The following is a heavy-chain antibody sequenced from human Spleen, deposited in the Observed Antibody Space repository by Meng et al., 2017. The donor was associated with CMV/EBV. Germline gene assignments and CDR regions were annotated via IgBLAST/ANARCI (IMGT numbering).Heavy chain of an antibody. CDR2: INPNSGGT. CDR1: YTFIAYY. D-gene: IGHD3-10*01. CDR3: ARDYFDSGDYYKSPGY. J-gene: IGHJ4*02. V-gene: IGHV1-2*02. Sequence: YTFIAYYIYRLRQAPGQGLEWIGWINPNSGGTNYAQKFEGRVTMTRVTSITTAYMELSRLRSDDTAMYYCARDYFDSGDYYKSPGYWGQGTLVTVSS.